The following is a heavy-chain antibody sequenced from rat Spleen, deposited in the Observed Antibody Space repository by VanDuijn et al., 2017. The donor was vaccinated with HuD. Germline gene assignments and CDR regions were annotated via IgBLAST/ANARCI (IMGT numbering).Heavy chain of an antibody. D-gene: IGHD1-1*01. CDR1: GFSLSNYG. Sequence: QVQLKESGPGLVQPSQTLSLTCTVSGFSLSNYGVIWVRQPPGKGLEWMGVISSGGSTYYNSALKSRLSISRDTSKSQVFLKMNSLRSEDTATYYCTRGGYYRYWGQGVMVTVSS. J-gene: IGHJ2*01. CDR3: TRGGYYRY. V-gene: IGHV2-4*01. CDR2: ISSGGST.